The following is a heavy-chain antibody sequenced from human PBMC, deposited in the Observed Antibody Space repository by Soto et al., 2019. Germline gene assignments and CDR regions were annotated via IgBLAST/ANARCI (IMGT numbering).Heavy chain of an antibody. CDR1: GDSITSIYH. D-gene: IGHD1-1*01. V-gene: IGHV4-38-2*01. CDR3: ARAPDNYYFDS. CDR2: INHSGST. J-gene: IGHJ4*02. Sequence: SETLSLTCAVSGDSITSIYHWAWIRQTPGRGLEWVASINHSGSTNYNPSLKSRVTISVDTSKNQFSLKLRSVTAADMAVFYCARAPDNYYFDSWGQGTLVTVSS.